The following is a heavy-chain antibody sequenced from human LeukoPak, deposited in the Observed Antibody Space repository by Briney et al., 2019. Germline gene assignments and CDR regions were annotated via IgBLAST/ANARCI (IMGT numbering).Heavy chain of an antibody. D-gene: IGHD5-12*01. Sequence: GGSLRLSCAASGFTFDDYAMHWVRQAPGKGLEWVSGISWNSGSIGYADSVKGRFTVSRDNAKNSLYLQMNSLRAEDTALYYCAKDIGYSGYLVDYWVQGTLVTVSS. CDR1: GFTFDDYA. J-gene: IGHJ4*02. V-gene: IGHV3-9*01. CDR2: ISWNSGSI. CDR3: AKDIGYSGYLVDY.